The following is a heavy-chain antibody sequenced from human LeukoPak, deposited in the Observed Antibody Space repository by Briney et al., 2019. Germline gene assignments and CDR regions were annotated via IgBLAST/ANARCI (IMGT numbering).Heavy chain of an antibody. CDR1: GYTFTSYG. Sequence: VASVTVSCKASGYTFTSYGISWVRQAPGHGLEWMGWISAYNGNTNYAQKLQGRVTMTTDTSTSTAYMELRSLRSDDTAVYYCARWYSSSWSPGDAFDIWGQGTMVTVSS. D-gene: IGHD6-13*01. CDR3: ARWYSSSWSPGDAFDI. J-gene: IGHJ3*02. V-gene: IGHV1-18*01. CDR2: ISAYNGNT.